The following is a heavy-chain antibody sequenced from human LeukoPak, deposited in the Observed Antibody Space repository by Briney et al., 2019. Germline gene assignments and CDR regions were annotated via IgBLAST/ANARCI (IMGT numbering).Heavy chain of an antibody. D-gene: IGHD3-22*01. CDR1: GGSISSSSYY. CDR2: IYYSGST. CDR3: ARPYYYDSSGYYYDAFGI. Sequence: SETLSLTCTVSGGSISSSSYYWGWIRQPPGKGLEWIGSIYYSGSTYYNPSLKSRVTISVDTSKNQFSLKLSSVTAADTAVYYCARPYYYDSSGYYYDAFGIWGQGTMVTVSS. J-gene: IGHJ3*02. V-gene: IGHV4-39*01.